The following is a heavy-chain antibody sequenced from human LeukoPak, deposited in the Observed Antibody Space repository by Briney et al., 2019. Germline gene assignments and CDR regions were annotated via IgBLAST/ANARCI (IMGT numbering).Heavy chain of an antibody. CDR3: ARDIAAAGTSRDYMDV. CDR2: ISYDGSNK. J-gene: IGHJ6*03. D-gene: IGHD6-13*01. V-gene: IGHV3-30*04. Sequence: GGSLRLSCAASGFTFSSYAMSWVRQAPGKGLEWVAVISYDGSNKYYADSVKGRFTISRDNSKNTLYLQMNSLRAEDTAVYYCARDIAAAGTSRDYMDVWGKGTTVTVSS. CDR1: GFTFSSYA.